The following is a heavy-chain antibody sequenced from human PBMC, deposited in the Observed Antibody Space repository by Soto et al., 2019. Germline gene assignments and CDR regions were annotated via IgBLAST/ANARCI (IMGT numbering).Heavy chain of an antibody. J-gene: IGHJ4*02. CDR2: IYYSGST. D-gene: IGHD4-17*01. CDR1: GGSLSSSSYY. CDR3: AYYGDYVRDY. V-gene: IGHV4-39*01. Sequence: PPETLSLTCTVSGGSLSSSSYYWGWIRQPPGKGLEWIGSIYYSGSTYYNPSLKSRVTISVDTSKNQFSLKLSSVTAADTAVYYCAYYGDYVRDYWGQGTLVTVSS.